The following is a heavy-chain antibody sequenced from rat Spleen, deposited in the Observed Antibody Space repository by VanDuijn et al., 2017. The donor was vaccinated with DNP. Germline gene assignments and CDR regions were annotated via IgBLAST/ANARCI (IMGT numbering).Heavy chain of an antibody. V-gene: IGHV5-46*01. CDR1: GFTFSGFP. Sequence: EVQLVESGGGLVQPGRSMRLSCAASGFTFSGFPMAWVRQAPTKGLEWVASISSSGGGTYYRDSVKGRFTISRDNAKSTLYLQMNSLRSEDTATYYCTRVEIYFGSPCYFDYWGQGVMVTVSP. D-gene: IGHD4-3*01. CDR3: TRVEIYFGSPCYFDY. J-gene: IGHJ2*01. CDR2: ISSSGGGT.